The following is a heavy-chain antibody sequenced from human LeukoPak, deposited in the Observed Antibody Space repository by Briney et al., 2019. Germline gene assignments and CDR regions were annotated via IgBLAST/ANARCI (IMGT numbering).Heavy chain of an antibody. D-gene: IGHD3-10*01. Sequence: PSETLSLTCTVSGDSISSSSSYWGWIRQPPGKGLEWFGTIYYSGSTYYNPSLKSRVTISVDTSKKQFSLKLGSVTAADTAVYYCARRPAIILDRGVVYYFDSWGQGILVAVSS. CDR3: ARRPAIILDRGVVYYFDS. J-gene: IGHJ4*02. CDR1: GDSISSSSSY. V-gene: IGHV4-39*01. CDR2: IYYSGST.